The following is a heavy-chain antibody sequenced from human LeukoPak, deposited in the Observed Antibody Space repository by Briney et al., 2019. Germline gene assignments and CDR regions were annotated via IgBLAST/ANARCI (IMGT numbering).Heavy chain of an antibody. CDR2: IYYSGST. J-gene: IGHJ5*02. D-gene: IGHD3-10*01. CDR3: ARGGYYGSGNDFRFDP. Sequence: SETLSLTCTVSGGSFSSSDYYWGWIRQPPGKGLEWIGYIYYSGSTNYKPSLKSRVTISVDTSKNQFSLKLSSVTAADTAVYYCARGGYYGSGNDFRFDPWGQGTLVTVSS. CDR1: GGSFSSSDYY. V-gene: IGHV4-61*08.